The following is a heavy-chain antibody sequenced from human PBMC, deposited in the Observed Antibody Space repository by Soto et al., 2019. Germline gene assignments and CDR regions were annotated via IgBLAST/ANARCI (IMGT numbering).Heavy chain of an antibody. CDR3: AHLATVSTSCFFDD. D-gene: IGHD5-12*01. J-gene: IGHJ4*02. CDR1: GFSLSTSGVG. CDR2: IYWDDDK. V-gene: IGHV2-5*02. Sequence: QITLKESGPTLVKPTQTLTLTCTFSGFSLSTSGVGVGWSRQPPGKALEWLALIYWDDDKRYSPSLKSRLTIPKDTSKNQVALTMTNMDLVDTATYYCAHLATVSTSCFFDDGGQGTLVTVSS.